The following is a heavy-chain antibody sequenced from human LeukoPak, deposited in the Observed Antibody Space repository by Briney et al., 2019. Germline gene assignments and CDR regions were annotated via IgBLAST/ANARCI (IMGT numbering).Heavy chain of an antibody. CDR1: GGSFSGYY. CDR2: INHSGST. D-gene: IGHD3-10*01. V-gene: IGHV4-34*01. J-gene: IGHJ4*02. Sequence: SETLSLTCAVYGGSFSGYYWSWIRQPPGKGLEWIGEINHSGSTNHNPSLKSRVTISVDTSKNQFSLKLSSVTAADTAVYYCARGRTGITMVRGVIQKSLYYFDYWGQETLVTVSS. CDR3: ARGRTGITMVRGVIQKSLYYFDY.